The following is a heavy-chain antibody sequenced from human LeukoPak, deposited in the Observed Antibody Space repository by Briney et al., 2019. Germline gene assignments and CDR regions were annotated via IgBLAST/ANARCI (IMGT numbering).Heavy chain of an antibody. Sequence: GGSLRLSCAASGFTFSRYSMNWVRQAPGKGLEWVSSISISSSYIYYADSVKGRFTMSRDNAKNSLYLQVDSLRAEDTAVYYCARGSRLGVVERDPFDIWGQGTMVTVSS. CDR3: ARGSRLGVVERDPFDI. CDR1: GFTFSRYS. CDR2: ISISSSYI. J-gene: IGHJ3*02. D-gene: IGHD3-3*01. V-gene: IGHV3-21*01.